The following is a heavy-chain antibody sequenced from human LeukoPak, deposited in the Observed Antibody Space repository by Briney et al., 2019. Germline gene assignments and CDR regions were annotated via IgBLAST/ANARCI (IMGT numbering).Heavy chain of an antibody. D-gene: IGHD1-26*01. V-gene: IGHV1-24*01. CDR2: FDPKDGET. Sequence: ASVKVPCKVSGYTLTELSMHWVRQAPGKGLEWMGGFDPKDGETIYAQKFQGRVTMTEDTSTDTAYMELSSLRSEDTAVYYCATPPRGGSYRLGFDPWGQGTLVTVSS. CDR1: GYTLTELS. J-gene: IGHJ5*02. CDR3: ATPPRGGSYRLGFDP.